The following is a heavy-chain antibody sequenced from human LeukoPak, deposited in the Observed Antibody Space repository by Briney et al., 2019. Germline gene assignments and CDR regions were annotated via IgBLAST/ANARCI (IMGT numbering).Heavy chain of an antibody. D-gene: IGHD2-15*01. CDR2: INPAGSET. Sequence: GGSLRLSCAASGFSFSAYWMTWVRQAPGTGLEWVANINPAGSETYYVDPVKGRFSISRDNAQNLVYLQMNSLRAEDTAVYHCARFGYVAAVDVWGQGTPVTVSS. CDR3: ARFGYVAAVDV. J-gene: IGHJ4*02. CDR1: GFSFSAYW. V-gene: IGHV3-7*01.